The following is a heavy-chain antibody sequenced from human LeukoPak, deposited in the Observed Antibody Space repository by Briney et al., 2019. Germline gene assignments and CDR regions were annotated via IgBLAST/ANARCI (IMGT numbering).Heavy chain of an antibody. CDR3: ARGRYYLI. D-gene: IGHD3-10*01. CDR2: IYYSGST. CDR1: GGSVSSSSYY. J-gene: IGHJ3*02. V-gene: IGHV4-39*02. Sequence: PSETLSLTCTVSGGSVSSSSYYWGWIRQPPGKGLEWIGSIYYSGSTYYNPSLKSRVTISVDTSKNQLSLKLSSVTAADTAVYYCARGRYYLIWGQGTMVTVSS.